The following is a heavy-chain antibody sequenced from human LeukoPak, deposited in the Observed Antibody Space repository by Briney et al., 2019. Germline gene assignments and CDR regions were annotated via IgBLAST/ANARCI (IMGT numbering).Heavy chain of an antibody. Sequence: GGSLRLSCAASGFTFSSYGMHWVRQAPGKGLEWVAFIRYDGSNKYCADSVKGRFTISRDNSKNTMYLQMNSLRAEDTAVYYCAKDRYYYGSGSYNYYYYMDVWGKGTTVTVSS. CDR3: AKDRYYYGSGSYNYYYYMDV. CDR2: IRYDGSNK. D-gene: IGHD3-10*01. J-gene: IGHJ6*03. V-gene: IGHV3-30*02. CDR1: GFTFSSYG.